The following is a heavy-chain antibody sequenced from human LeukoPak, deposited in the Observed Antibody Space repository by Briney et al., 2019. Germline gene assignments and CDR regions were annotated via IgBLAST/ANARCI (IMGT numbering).Heavy chain of an antibody. J-gene: IGHJ4*02. CDR2: IIPILGIA. D-gene: IGHD1-26*01. CDR1: GGTFSSYT. V-gene: IGHV1-69*02. Sequence: SVKVSCKASGGTFSSYTISWVRQAPGQGLEWMGRIIPILGIANYAQKFQGRVTITADKSTSTAYMELSSLRSEDTTVYYCARAGYSGSSFDYWGQGTLVTVSS. CDR3: ARAGYSGSSFDY.